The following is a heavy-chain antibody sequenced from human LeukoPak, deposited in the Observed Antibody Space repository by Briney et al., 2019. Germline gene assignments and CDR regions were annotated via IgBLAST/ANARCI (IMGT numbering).Heavy chain of an antibody. V-gene: IGHV1-2*02. Sequence: ASVKVSFKASGYTFTNYYMHWVRQAPGQGLEWMGWINPKSGGTNYAQKFQGRVTMTRDTSISTAYMELNRLRSDDTAVYYCVPSNSFEYYFDYWGQGTLVTVSS. CDR1: GYTFTNYY. CDR3: VPSNSFEYYFDY. D-gene: IGHD3-16*01. J-gene: IGHJ4*02. CDR2: INPKSGGT.